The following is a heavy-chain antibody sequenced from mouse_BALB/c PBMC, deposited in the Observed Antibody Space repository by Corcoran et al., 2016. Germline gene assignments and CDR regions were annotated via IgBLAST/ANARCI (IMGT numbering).Heavy chain of an antibody. CDR3: ARGGNYLYYYAMDY. CDR2: INTYTGEP. Sequence: QIQLVQSGPELKKPGETVKISCKASGYTFTNYGMNRVKQAPGKGLKWMGWINTYTGEPTYADDFKGRFAFSLETSASTAYLQINNLKNEDTATYFCARGGNYLYYYAMDYWGQGTSVTVSS. J-gene: IGHJ4*01. D-gene: IGHD2-1*01. V-gene: IGHV9-3-1*01. CDR1: GYTFTNYG.